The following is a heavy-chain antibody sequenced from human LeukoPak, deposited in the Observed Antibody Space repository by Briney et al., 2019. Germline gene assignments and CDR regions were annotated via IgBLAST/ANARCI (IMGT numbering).Heavy chain of an antibody. V-gene: IGHV1-8*03. D-gene: IGHD3-3*01. J-gene: IGHJ4*02. Sequence: ASVKVSCKXSGYTFTSYDINWVRQATGQGLEGMGWMNPNSGNTGYAQKFQGRVTITRNTSISTAYMELSSLRSEDTAVYYCARGPPVYYDFWSGYYTGLDYWGQGTLVTVSS. CDR2: MNPNSGNT. CDR3: ARGPPVYYDFWSGYYTGLDY. CDR1: GYTFTSYD.